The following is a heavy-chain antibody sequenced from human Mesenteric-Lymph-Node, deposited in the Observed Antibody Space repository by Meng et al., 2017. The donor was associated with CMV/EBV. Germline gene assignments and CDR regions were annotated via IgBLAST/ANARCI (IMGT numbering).Heavy chain of an antibody. Sequence: GESLKISCKGSGHSFSSYWIGWVRQMPGKGLEWMGMIYPGDSDARYSPSFQGQVTISADRSTNTAYLQWSSLKASDTAMYYCARRRGYQESSPYGSMDSWGQGTLVTVSS. V-gene: IGHV5-51*01. J-gene: IGHJ5*01. CDR2: IYPGDSDA. CDR3: ARRRGYQESSPYGSMDS. D-gene: IGHD5-12*01. CDR1: GHSFSSYW.